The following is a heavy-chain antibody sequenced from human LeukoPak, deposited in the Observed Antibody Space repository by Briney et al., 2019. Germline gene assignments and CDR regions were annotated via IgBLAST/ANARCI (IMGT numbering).Heavy chain of an antibody. CDR1: GFTFSSYS. V-gene: IGHV3-48*01. CDR2: ISSSSSTI. Sequence: GGSLRLSCAASGFTFSSYSMNWVRQAPGKGLEWVSYISSSSSTIYYADSVKGRFTISRDNAKNSLYLQMNSLRAEDTAVYYCARSPQNYDFWSGLVSGWFDPWGQGTLVTVSS. CDR3: ARSPQNYDFWSGLVSGWFDP. J-gene: IGHJ5*02. D-gene: IGHD3-3*01.